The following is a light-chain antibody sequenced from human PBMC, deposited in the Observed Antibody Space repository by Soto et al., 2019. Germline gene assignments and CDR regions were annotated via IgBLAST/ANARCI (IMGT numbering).Light chain of an antibody. Sequence: QSVLTQPASVSGSPGQSITISCTGTSSDVGGYNYVSWYQQHPDKAPKLILYEVSNRPSGVSNRFSGSKSGNTASLTISGLQTEDGADYYCSSYTDNSTLVFGTGTKITAL. J-gene: IGLJ1*01. CDR3: SSYTDNSTLV. V-gene: IGLV2-14*01. CDR1: SSDVGGYNY. CDR2: EVS.